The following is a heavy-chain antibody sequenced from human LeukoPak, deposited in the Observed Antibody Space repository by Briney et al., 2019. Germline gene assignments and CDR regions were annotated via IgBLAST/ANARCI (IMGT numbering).Heavy chain of an antibody. J-gene: IGHJ4*02. CDR1: GYNFISYG. D-gene: IGHD5-18*01. CDR3: ARGISYSYGYYFDY. Sequence: ASVKVSCKASGYNFISYGISWVRQAPGQGLEWMGWMSVYTGNTNYAQNLQGRVTMTTDTSTSTAYMELRSLRSDDTAVYYCARGISYSYGYYFDYWGQGTLVTVSS. CDR2: MSVYTGNT. V-gene: IGHV1-18*01.